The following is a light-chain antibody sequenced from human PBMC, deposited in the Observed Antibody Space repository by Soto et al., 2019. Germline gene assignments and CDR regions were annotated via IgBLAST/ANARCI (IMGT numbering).Light chain of an antibody. Sequence: DIQMTQSPSTLSAYVGDRVTITCRASQSVGAWLTWYQQRPGKGPKLLIYKAFTVESGVPSRFSGTGSGTEFTLTISTLQPDDFATYYCQQYDSYPLTFGGGTKVEIK. CDR3: QQYDSYPLT. CDR2: KAF. J-gene: IGKJ4*01. V-gene: IGKV1-5*03. CDR1: QSVGAW.